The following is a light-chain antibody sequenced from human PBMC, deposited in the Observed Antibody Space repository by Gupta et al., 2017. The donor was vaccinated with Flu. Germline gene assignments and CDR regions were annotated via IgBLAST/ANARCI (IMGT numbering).Light chain of an antibody. V-gene: IGLV2-11*01. Sequence: GTSSDVGGYNYVSWYQQHPGKAPKLMIYDVSKRPSGVPDRFSGSKSGNTASLTISGLQAEDEADYYCCSYAGSYTLVFGTGTKVTVL. J-gene: IGLJ1*01. CDR1: SSDVGGYNY. CDR3: CSYAGSYTLV. CDR2: DVS.